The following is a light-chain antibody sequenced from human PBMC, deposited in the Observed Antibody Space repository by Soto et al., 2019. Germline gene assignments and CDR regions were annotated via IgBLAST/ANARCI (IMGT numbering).Light chain of an antibody. V-gene: IGLV2-14*03. Sequence: QSVLTQPASVSGSPGQSITISCTGTSSDVGNYNYVSWYQQHPGKAPKLMIYDVSNRPSGVSNRFSGSKSGNTASLTISGLQAEDEADYYCSSYTTSSTLVFGTWTKLTVL. CDR2: DVS. CDR1: SSDVGNYNY. J-gene: IGLJ1*01. CDR3: SSYTTSSTLV.